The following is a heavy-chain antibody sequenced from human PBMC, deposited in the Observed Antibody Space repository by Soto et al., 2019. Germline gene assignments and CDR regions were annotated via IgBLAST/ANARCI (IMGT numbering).Heavy chain of an antibody. CDR2: ISYDGSNK. V-gene: IGHV3-30-3*01. CDR1: GFTFSSYA. Sequence: GGSLRLSCAASGFTFSSYAMHWVRQAPGKGLEWVAVISYDGSNKYYADSVKGRFTISRDNSKNTLYLQMNSPRAEDTAVYYCVGGPNIVGAKLFYYYYGMDVWGQGTTVTVSS. J-gene: IGHJ6*02. CDR3: VGGPNIVGAKLFYYYYGMDV. D-gene: IGHD1-26*01.